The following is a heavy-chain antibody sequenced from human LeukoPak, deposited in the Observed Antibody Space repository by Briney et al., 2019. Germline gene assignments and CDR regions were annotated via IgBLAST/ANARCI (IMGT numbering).Heavy chain of an antibody. CDR1: GVSISSYY. CDR2: IYYSRGN. V-gene: IGHV4-59*01. Sequence: SETLSLTCTVSGVSISSYYWSWIRQPPGKGLEWIGYIYYSRGNNYNPSLKSRVTISVDTSKNQFSLRLSSVTAADTAVYYCARGWFDPWGRGTLVTVSS. J-gene: IGHJ5*02. CDR3: ARGWFDP.